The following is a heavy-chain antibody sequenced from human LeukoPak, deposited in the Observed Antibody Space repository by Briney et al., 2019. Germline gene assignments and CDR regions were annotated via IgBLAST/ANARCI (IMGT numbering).Heavy chain of an antibody. Sequence: SETLSLTCAVSGVSISSYYWTWIRQPAGKGLEWIGLIYTSGTTNYNPSVKSRVTMSVDTSKNQFSLKLNSVTAADTAVYYCARKAASNWYFDLWGRGTMVTVSS. V-gene: IGHV4-4*07. CDR3: ARKAASNWYFDL. CDR1: GVSISSYY. D-gene: IGHD6-13*01. J-gene: IGHJ2*01. CDR2: IYTSGTT.